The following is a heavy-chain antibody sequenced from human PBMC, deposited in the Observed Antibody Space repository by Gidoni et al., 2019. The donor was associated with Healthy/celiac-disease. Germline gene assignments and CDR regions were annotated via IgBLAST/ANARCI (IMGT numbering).Heavy chain of an antibody. CDR2: ISAYNSNT. J-gene: IGHJ4*02. Sequence: QFQLVHSGASVNKPVASVKVSCNASVYTFTSYGISWFRQDPGQGLEWMGWISAYNSNTNYAQKLQGRVTMTTDTSTRTAYMELRSLRSEDTAVYYCARGVDTAMEPDYWGQGTLVTVSS. D-gene: IGHD5-18*01. V-gene: IGHV1-18*01. CDR3: ARGVDTAMEPDY. CDR1: VYTFTSYG.